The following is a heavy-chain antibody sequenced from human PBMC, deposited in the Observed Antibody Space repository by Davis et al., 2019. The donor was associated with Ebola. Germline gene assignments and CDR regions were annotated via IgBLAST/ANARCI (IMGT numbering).Heavy chain of an antibody. Sequence: MPSETLSLTCTVSGGSISSYYWSWIRQPPGKGLEWIGYIYYSGSTNYNPSLKSRVTISVDTSKNQFSLKLSSVTAADTAVYYCARKVFDYGDLYYYYGMDVWGQGTTVTVSS. D-gene: IGHD4-17*01. CDR2: IYYSGST. V-gene: IGHV4-59*01. CDR1: GGSISSYY. J-gene: IGHJ6*02. CDR3: ARKVFDYGDLYYYYGMDV.